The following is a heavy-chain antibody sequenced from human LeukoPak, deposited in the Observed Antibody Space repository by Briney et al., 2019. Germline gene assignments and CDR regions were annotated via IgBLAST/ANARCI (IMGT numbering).Heavy chain of an antibody. CDR2: ISVYNEKS. D-gene: IGHD6-19*01. Sequence: ASVKVSCKASGYTFTNYGLTWVRQAPGQGLEWMVWISVYNEKSNYAQKFQGRVTMTAYTSTMTAYLELRSLRSDDTAVYYCARTVAGGGYWYFDLWGRGTLVTVSS. V-gene: IGHV1-18*01. J-gene: IGHJ2*01. CDR1: GYTFTNYG. CDR3: ARTVAGGGYWYFDL.